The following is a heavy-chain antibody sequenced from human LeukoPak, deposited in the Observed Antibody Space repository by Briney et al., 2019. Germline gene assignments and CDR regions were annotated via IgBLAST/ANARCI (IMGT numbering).Heavy chain of an antibody. Sequence: PSETLSLTCTVSGGSISSNAYYWAWIRQPPGEGLEWIGSIYSSVSTYYNPSLKSRVTISVGTSKNQFSLRLSSVTAADTALYYCAYSGSYGHLGYWGQGIPVTVSS. CDR2: IYSSVST. J-gene: IGHJ4*02. CDR3: AYSGSYGHLGY. V-gene: IGHV4-39*01. D-gene: IGHD1-26*01. CDR1: GGSISSNAYY.